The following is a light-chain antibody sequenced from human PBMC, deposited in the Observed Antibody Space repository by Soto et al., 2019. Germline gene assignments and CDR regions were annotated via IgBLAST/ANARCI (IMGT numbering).Light chain of an antibody. J-gene: IGLJ1*01. Sequence: QSALTQPASVSGSPGHSITISCTGTSSDVGGYNYVSWYQQHPGKAPKLMIYDVSNRPSGVSNRFSGSKSGNTASLTISGLQAEDEADYYCSSYTSSSTYDFGTGTKVTVL. CDR1: SSDVGGYNY. CDR3: SSYTSSSTYD. CDR2: DVS. V-gene: IGLV2-14*01.